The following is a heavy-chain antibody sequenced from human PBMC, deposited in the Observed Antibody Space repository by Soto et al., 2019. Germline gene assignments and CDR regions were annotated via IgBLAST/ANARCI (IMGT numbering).Heavy chain of an antibody. CDR1: GGTFSSYT. CDR3: ARDREQQLVYDAFDI. D-gene: IGHD6-13*01. CDR2: IIPILGIA. J-gene: IGHJ3*02. Sequence: SVKVSCKASGGTFSSYTISWVRQAPGQGLEWMGRIIPILGIANYAQKFQGRVTITADKSTSTAYMELSSLRSEDTAVYYCARDREQQLVYDAFDIWGQGTMVTVSS. V-gene: IGHV1-69*04.